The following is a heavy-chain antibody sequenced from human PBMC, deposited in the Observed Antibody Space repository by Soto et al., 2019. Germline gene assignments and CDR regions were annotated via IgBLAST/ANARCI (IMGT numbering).Heavy chain of an antibody. CDR3: ARGQWLAFDY. CDR1: GGSISSTNW. CDR2: IYHSGST. Sequence: QVPLQESGPGLVKPSGTLSLTCAVSGGSISSTNWWSWVRQPPGKGLEWIGEIYHSGSTNSNPSLKSRVTMSVDKSKNQFSLILNSVTAADTAVYYCARGQWLAFDYWGQGTLVTVSS. J-gene: IGHJ4*02. D-gene: IGHD6-19*01. V-gene: IGHV4-4*02.